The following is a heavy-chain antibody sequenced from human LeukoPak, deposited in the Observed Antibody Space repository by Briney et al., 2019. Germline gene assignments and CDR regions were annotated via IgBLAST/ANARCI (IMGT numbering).Heavy chain of an antibody. V-gene: IGHV1-46*01. CDR1: GYTFTSYY. D-gene: IGHD1-26*01. CDR3: ARESGSTGFDP. Sequence: GASVKVSCKASGYTFTSYYMHLVRQAPGQGLEWMGIIDPSGGSTSYAQKFQGRVTMTRDTSTSTVYMELSSLRSEDTAVYYCARESGSTGFDPWGQGTLVTVSS. J-gene: IGHJ5*02. CDR2: IDPSGGST.